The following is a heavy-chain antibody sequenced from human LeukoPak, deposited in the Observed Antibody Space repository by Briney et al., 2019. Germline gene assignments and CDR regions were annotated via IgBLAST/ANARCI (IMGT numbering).Heavy chain of an antibody. CDR2: LSSSSSYR. Sequence: GGSLRLSCAASGFTFSGYSMNWVRQAPGKGLEWVSSLSSSSSYRYYADSVKGRFTISRDNAKNSLHLQMNSLRAEDTAVYYCMSYAGRSDDYWGQGTLVTVSS. V-gene: IGHV3-21*01. D-gene: IGHD3-16*01. J-gene: IGHJ4*02. CDR1: GFTFSGYS. CDR3: MSYAGRSDDY.